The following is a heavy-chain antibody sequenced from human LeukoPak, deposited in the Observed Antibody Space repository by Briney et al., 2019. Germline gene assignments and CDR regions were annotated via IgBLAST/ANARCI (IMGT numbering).Heavy chain of an antibody. CDR1: GGSISSSSYY. J-gene: IGHJ4*02. V-gene: IGHV4-39*07. D-gene: IGHD3-9*01. CDR2: IYYSGST. Sequence: SETLSLTCTVSGGSISSSSYYWGWIRQPPGEGLEWIGSIYYSGSTYYNPSLKSRVTISVDTSKNQFSLKLSSVTAADTAVYYCAAGGDILTGYSPGGFDYWGQGTLVTVSS. CDR3: AAGGDILTGYSPGGFDY.